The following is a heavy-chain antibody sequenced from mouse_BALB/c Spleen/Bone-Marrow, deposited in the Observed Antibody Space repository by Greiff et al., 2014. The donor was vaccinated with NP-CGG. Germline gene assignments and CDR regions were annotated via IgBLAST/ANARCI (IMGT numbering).Heavy chain of an antibody. CDR3: ARGNYGNYVDYFDY. CDR2: INSNGGST. J-gene: IGHJ2*01. V-gene: IGHV5-6-3*01. CDR1: GFTFSSYG. Sequence: VQGVESGGGLVQPGGSLKLSCAASGFTFSSYGMSWVRQTPDKRLELVASINSNGGSTYYPGSVKGRFTISRDNAKNTLSLQMSSLKSEDTAMYYCARGNYGNYVDYFDYWGQGTTLTVSS. D-gene: IGHD2-1*01.